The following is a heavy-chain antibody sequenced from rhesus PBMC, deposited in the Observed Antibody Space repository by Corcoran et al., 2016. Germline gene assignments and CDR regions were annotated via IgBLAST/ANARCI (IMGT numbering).Heavy chain of an antibody. V-gene: IGHV4-122*02. Sequence: QLQLQESGPGLVKPSATLSPTCAVSGYSISSGYGWSWFRQPPGKGLEWIGYISYRWSTSDNPTLKIRVTISRYTSKNQFSLKLSSVTAADTAVYYCARDGSYGLDSWGQGVVVTVSS. J-gene: IGHJ6*01. CDR2: ISYRWST. CDR1: GYSISSGYG. D-gene: IGHD1-44*02. CDR3: ARDGSYGLDS.